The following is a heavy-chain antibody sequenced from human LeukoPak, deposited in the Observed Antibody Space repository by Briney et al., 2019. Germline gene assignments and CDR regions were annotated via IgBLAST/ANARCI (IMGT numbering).Heavy chain of an antibody. CDR3: GRHLRDITSSPNY. D-gene: IGHD2-15*01. J-gene: IGHJ4*02. Sequence: GEPLKISCKASGYRFSSYWSGWVRQLPGKGLGWIWIIYPGDSHTRYSPSFQVQVPISDDKSISTAYLQWPSRKASDTAMYYCGRHLRDITSSPNYWGPGALVTVS. CDR1: GYRFSSYW. CDR2: IYPGDSHT. V-gene: IGHV5-51*01.